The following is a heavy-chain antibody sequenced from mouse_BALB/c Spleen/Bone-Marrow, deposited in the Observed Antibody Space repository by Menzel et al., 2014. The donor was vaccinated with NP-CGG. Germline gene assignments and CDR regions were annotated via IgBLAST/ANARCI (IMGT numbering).Heavy chain of an antibody. Sequence: VQLQQPGPELVKPGSSVKMSYKTSGYSFTDYTIHWVKQSHGKSLEWIGDFNPNNGGTDYNQKFQDKATLTVDKSSRTAFMEFRSLTFEDSAVYYCARARWYDYWGQGTTLTVSS. CDR1: GYSFTDYT. V-gene: IGHV1-22*01. J-gene: IGHJ2*01. CDR2: FNPNNGGT. D-gene: IGHD1-1*02. CDR3: ARARWYDY.